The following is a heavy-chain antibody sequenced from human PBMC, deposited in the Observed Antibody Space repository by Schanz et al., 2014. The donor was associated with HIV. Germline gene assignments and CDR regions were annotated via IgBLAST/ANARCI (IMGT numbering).Heavy chain of an antibody. V-gene: IGHV3-21*02. CDR2: ISATGAYM. CDR3: ARDSVDAVVTSTDYYNGIDV. J-gene: IGHJ6*02. D-gene: IGHD2-21*02. CDR1: GLTISNYS. Sequence: EVQLAESGGGLVKPGGSLRLSCAASGLTISNYSMNLVRQAPGKGLEWVAFISATGAYMYYADSVKGRFTISRDNAKKSLFLQMNSLRDEDTAIYFCARDSVDAVVTSTDYYNGIDVWGQGTTVTVSS.